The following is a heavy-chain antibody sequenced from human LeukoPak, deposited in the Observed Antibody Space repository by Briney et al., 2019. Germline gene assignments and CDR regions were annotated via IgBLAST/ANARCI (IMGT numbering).Heavy chain of an antibody. J-gene: IGHJ4*02. CDR2: ISGSGGST. CDR3: AKDHSSGWYYFDY. D-gene: IGHD6-19*01. V-gene: IGHV3-23*01. Sequence: GGSLRHSCAASGFTFSSYAMSWVRQAPGKGLEWVSAISGSGGSTYYADSVKGRFTISRDNSKNTLYLQMNSLRAEDTAVYYCAKDHSSGWYYFDYWGQGTLVTVSS. CDR1: GFTFSSYA.